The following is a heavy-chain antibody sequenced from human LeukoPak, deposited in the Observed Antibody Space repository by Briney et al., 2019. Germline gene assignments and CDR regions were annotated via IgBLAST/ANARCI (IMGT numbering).Heavy chain of an antibody. D-gene: IGHD6-13*01. V-gene: IGHV1-69*05. CDR1: GGTFSSYA. Sequence: SVKVSCKASGGTFSSYAISWVRQAPGQGLERMGGIIPIFGTANYAQKFQGRVTITTDESTSTAYMELSSLRSEDTAVYYCARRAAAGTNYGMDVWGQGTTVTVSS. J-gene: IGHJ6*02. CDR3: ARRAAAGTNYGMDV. CDR2: IIPIFGTA.